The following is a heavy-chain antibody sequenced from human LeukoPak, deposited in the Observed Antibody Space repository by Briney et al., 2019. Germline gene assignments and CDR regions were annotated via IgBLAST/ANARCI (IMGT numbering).Heavy chain of an antibody. J-gene: IGHJ4*02. CDR3: ARIAVAVGTMDY. CDR1: GGTFSGYA. V-gene: IGHV1-69*13. CDR2: IIPIFGTA. Sequence: GASLKVSCKASGGTFSGYAINWVRQAPGQGLEWMGGIIPIFGTANYAQKLQGRVTITADEYTSTAYMELSSLRSEDTAVYYCARIAVAVGTMDYWGQGTLVTVSS. D-gene: IGHD6-19*01.